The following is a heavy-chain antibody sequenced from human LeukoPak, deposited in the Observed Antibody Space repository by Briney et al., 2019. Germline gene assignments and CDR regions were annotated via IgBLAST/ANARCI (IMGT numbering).Heavy chain of an antibody. CDR3: ARDYGSGSKPYVAYYFDY. J-gene: IGHJ4*02. Sequence: AGGSLRLSCVASGFPFSSYGMHWVRQAPGKGLEWVAVIWSVGGAEYYADSVKGRFTISRDNSKNMLFLQMNSLRAEDTAIYYCARDYGSGSKPYVAYYFDYWGQGALVTVSS. CDR2: IWSVGGAE. D-gene: IGHD3-10*01. CDR1: GFPFSSYG. V-gene: IGHV3-33*01.